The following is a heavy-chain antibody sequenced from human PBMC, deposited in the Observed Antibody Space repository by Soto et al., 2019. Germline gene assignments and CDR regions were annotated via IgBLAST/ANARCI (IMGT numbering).Heavy chain of an antibody. CDR3: ARAGYSSSWPFDY. Sequence: PSETLSLTCTVSGGSISSYYWSWIRQPPGKGLEWNGYIYYSGSTNYNPSLKSRVTISVDTSKNQFSLKLSSVTAADTAVYYCARAGYSSSWPFDYWGQGTLVTVSS. D-gene: IGHD6-13*01. CDR2: IYYSGST. CDR1: GGSISSYY. J-gene: IGHJ4*02. V-gene: IGHV4-59*01.